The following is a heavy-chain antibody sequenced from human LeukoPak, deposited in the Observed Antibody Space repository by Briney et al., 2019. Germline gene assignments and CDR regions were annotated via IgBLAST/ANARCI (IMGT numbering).Heavy chain of an antibody. J-gene: IGHJ6*04. CDR1: GFSLSSYE. Sequence: GGSLRLSCTVSGFSLSSYEMSWIRQAPGKGLECVSSIDYSGGSTYYADSVKGRFTISRDNSKNTLYLQMNSLRAEDTAVYYCAELGITMIGGVWGKGTTVTISS. CDR3: AELGITMIGGV. D-gene: IGHD3-10*02. CDR2: IDYSGGST. V-gene: IGHV3-23*01.